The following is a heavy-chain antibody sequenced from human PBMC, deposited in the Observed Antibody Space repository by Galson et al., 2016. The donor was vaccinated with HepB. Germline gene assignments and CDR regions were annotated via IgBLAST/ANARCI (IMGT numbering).Heavy chain of an antibody. D-gene: IGHD2-2*01. Sequence: ALVKPTQTLTLTCTFSGFSLSTSGEGVGWTRQPPGKALEWLALIYWNDDKRYSPSLRSRLTITKDTSKNQVVLTMTNMDPVDTATYYCAHRRSGYCNSISCVSFDYWGQGALVTVSS. CDR3: AHRRSGYCNSISCVSFDY. CDR1: GFSLSTSGEG. CDR2: IYWNDDK. J-gene: IGHJ4*02. V-gene: IGHV2-5*01.